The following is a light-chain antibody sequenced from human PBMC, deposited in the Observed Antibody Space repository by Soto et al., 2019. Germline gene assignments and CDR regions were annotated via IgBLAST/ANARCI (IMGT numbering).Light chain of an antibody. Sequence: QSALTQPRSVSGSPGQSVTISCTGTSSDFGGYNYVSWYQQAPGKAPKLMIYDVTQRPSGVPDRFSGSKSGNTASLTISGLQAEDEADYFCCSYAGNYFWVFDGGTKLTVL. V-gene: IGLV2-11*01. CDR3: CSYAGNYFWV. J-gene: IGLJ3*02. CDR1: SSDFGGYNY. CDR2: DVT.